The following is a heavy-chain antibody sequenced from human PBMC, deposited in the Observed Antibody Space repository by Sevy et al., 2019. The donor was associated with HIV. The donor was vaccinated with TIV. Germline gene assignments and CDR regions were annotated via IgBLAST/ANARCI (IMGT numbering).Heavy chain of an antibody. CDR2: IIPILNTV. J-gene: IGHJ4*02. Sequence: ASVKVSCKASGGIFKSYGISWVRQAPGQGLEWMGGIIPILNTVHYAQKFQGRVTITADESTKTAYMELSSVRSEDTAVYYCVRGGDNGWYYFDYWGQETLVTVSS. D-gene: IGHD6-19*01. V-gene: IGHV1-69*13. CDR1: GGIFKSYG. CDR3: VRGGDNGWYYFDY.